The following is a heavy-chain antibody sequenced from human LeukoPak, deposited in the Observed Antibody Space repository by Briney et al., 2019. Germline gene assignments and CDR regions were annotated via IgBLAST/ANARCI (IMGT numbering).Heavy chain of an antibody. D-gene: IGHD6-13*01. CDR3: ARSAAAGMIFDY. CDR2: IYHSGST. CDR1: GYSISSGYY. J-gene: IGHJ4*02. V-gene: IGHV4-38-2*01. Sequence: SETLSLTCAVSGYSISSGYYWGWTRQPPGKGLEWIGSIYHSGSTYYNPSLKSRVTISVDTSKNQFSLKLSSVTAADTAVYYCARSAAAGMIFDYWGQGTLVTVSS.